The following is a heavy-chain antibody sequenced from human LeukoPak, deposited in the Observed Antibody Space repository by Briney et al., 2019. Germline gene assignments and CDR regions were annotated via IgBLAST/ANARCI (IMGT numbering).Heavy chain of an antibody. Sequence: PSETLSLTCAVYGGSFSGYYWSWIRQPPGKGLEWIGEINHSGSTNYNPSLKSRVTISVDTSKNQFSLKLSSVTAADTAVYCCARNLGITIFGVVTNNWFDPWGQGTLVTVSS. J-gene: IGHJ5*02. CDR2: INHSGST. V-gene: IGHV4-34*01. D-gene: IGHD3-3*01. CDR1: GGSFSGYY. CDR3: ARNLGITIFGVVTNNWFDP.